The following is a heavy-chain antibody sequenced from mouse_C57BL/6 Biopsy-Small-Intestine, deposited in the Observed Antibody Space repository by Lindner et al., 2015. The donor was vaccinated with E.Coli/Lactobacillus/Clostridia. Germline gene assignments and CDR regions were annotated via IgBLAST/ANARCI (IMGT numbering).Heavy chain of an antibody. D-gene: IGHD2-4*01. CDR1: GYTFTGYY. CDR3: ARSLESLMITFGGADDWFDP. CDR2: INPNSGGT. V-gene: IGHV1-64*01. J-gene: IGHJ4*01. Sequence: SVKVSCKASGYTFTGYYMHWVRQAPGQGLEWMGWINPNSGGTNYAQKFQGRVTMTRDTSISTAYMELSRLRSDDTAVYYCARSLESLMITFGGADDWFDPWGQGTLVTVSS.